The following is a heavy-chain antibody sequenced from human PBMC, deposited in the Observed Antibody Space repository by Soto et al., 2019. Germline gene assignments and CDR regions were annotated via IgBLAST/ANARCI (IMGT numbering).Heavy chain of an antibody. J-gene: IGHJ4*02. Sequence: QVQLQESGPGLVKPSETLSLTCTVSGGSVSSGSYYWSWIRQPPGKGLEWIGYIYYSGSTNYNPSLKSRVTISVDTSKNQFPLKLSSVTAADTAVYYCARDTREGYSYGLYYFDYWGQGTLVTVSS. D-gene: IGHD5-18*01. V-gene: IGHV4-61*01. CDR1: GGSVSSGSYY. CDR3: ARDTREGYSYGLYYFDY. CDR2: IYYSGST.